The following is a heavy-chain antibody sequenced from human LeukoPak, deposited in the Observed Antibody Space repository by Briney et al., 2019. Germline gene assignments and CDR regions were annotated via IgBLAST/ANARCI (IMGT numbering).Heavy chain of an antibody. CDR2: ITSNIYT. CDR1: GFTFSSYS. V-gene: IGHV3-21*06. CDR3: ARERDTSMVALDS. D-gene: IGHD5-18*01. Sequence: GGSLRLSCAASGFTFSSYSLNWVRQAPGKGLEWVSCITSNIYTYYADSVRGRFTISRDNSQNSVYLVMNSLRAEDTAVYYRARERDTSMVALDSWGQGTLVTVSS. J-gene: IGHJ4*02.